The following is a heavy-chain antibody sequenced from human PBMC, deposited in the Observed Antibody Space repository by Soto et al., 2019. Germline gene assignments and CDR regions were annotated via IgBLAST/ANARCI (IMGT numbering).Heavy chain of an antibody. Sequence: LSLTCTVSGGSISSGGYYWSWIRQHPGKGLEWIGYIYYSGSTYYNPSLKSRVTISVDTSKNQFSLKLSSVTAADTAVYYCARAYSSGWFFDYWGQGTLVTVSS. CDR3: ARAYSSGWFFDY. J-gene: IGHJ4*02. CDR2: IYYSGST. V-gene: IGHV4-31*03. CDR1: GGSISSGGYY. D-gene: IGHD6-19*01.